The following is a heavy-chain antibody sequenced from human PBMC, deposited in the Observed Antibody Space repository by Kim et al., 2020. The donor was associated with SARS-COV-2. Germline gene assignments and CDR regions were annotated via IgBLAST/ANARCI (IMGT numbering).Heavy chain of an antibody. CDR1: GFTVSSNY. Sequence: GGSLRLSCAASGFTVSSNYMSWVRQAPGGGLRWVSVLYKDGRTYYADFVKGRFTMSRDNSENTLYLQLSSLRAEDTAVYYCATDLGLGRTYCTSGTCLNYYYGMDAWGQGTTVTVSS. CDR3: ATDLGLGRTYCTSGTCLNYYYGMDA. D-gene: IGHD2-15*01. V-gene: IGHV3-53*01. CDR2: LYKDGRT. J-gene: IGHJ6*02.